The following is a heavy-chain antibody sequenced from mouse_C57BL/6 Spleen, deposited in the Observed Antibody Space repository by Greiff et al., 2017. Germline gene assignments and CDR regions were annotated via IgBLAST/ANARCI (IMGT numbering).Heavy chain of an antibody. J-gene: IGHJ4*01. CDR2: IDPENGDT. Sequence: EVQLQESGAELVRPGASVKLSCTASGFNIKDDYMHWVQQRPEQGLEWIGWIDPENGDTEYASTFQGKATITADTTSNTAYLQLSSLTSEDTAVYYCTTGYSNYEYYAMDGWGQGTTVTVCS. CDR1: GFNIKDDY. D-gene: IGHD2-5*01. CDR3: TTGYSNYEYYAMDG. V-gene: IGHV14-4*01.